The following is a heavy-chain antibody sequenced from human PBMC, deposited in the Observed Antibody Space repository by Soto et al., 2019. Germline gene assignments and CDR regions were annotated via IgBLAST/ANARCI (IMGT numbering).Heavy chain of an antibody. V-gene: IGHV4-39*01. CDR1: GGSITSSSHF. CDR3: AGQTFTIAAASYGRSNWFDP. Sequence: LSLTCSASGGSITSSSHFWGWVRQPPGKGLEWIGTIYFTGNTYYTPSLKSRLTMSIDTSKNEFSLRLNSVTAADTAVYYCAGQTFTIAAASYGRSNWFDPWGPGTLVTVS. D-gene: IGHD6-25*01. J-gene: IGHJ5*02. CDR2: IYFTGNT.